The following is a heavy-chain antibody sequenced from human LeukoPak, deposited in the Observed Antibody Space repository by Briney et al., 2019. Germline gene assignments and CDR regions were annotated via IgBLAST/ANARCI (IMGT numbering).Heavy chain of an antibody. CDR3: ARDFAGPDVRGVKGHWFDP. CDR1: GFTFSDYY. J-gene: IGHJ5*02. CDR2: ISSSGSTI. D-gene: IGHD3-10*02. V-gene: IGHV3-11*01. Sequence: GGSLRLSCAASGFTFSDYYMSWIRQAPGKGLEWVSYISSSGSTIYYADSVKGRFTISRDNAKNSLYLQMNSLRAEDTAVYYCARDFAGPDVRGVKGHWFDPWGQGTLVTVS.